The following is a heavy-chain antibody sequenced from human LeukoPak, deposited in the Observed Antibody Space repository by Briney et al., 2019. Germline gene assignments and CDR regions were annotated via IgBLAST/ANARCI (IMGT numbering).Heavy chain of an antibody. Sequence: SGPTLVKPTQTLTLTCTFSGFSLSTSGVGVGWIRQPPGKALEWLALIFWNDDNRYSPSLKSRLTITKDPSKNQVVLTMTNMDPVDTATHYCSHWSGYYEFFQNWGQGTLVTVSS. CDR1: GFSLSTSGVG. J-gene: IGHJ1*01. D-gene: IGHD3-3*01. CDR3: SHWSGYYEFFQN. CDR2: IFWNDDN. V-gene: IGHV2-5*01.